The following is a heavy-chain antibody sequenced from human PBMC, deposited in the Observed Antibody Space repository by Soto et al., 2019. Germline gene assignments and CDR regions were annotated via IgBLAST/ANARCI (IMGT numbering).Heavy chain of an antibody. D-gene: IGHD2-15*01. CDR3: AREGRLGYCSGGSCPLSYYYGMDV. V-gene: IGHV3-21*01. CDR1: GFTFSRYT. Sequence: ETLRLSCAASGFTFSRYTMNWVRQAPGKGLEWVSSISSSTTYIYYADSVKGRFTISRDNAKNSLYLQMNSLRADDTAVYYCAREGRLGYCSGGSCPLSYYYGMDVWGQGTTVTVSS. CDR2: ISSSTTYI. J-gene: IGHJ6*02.